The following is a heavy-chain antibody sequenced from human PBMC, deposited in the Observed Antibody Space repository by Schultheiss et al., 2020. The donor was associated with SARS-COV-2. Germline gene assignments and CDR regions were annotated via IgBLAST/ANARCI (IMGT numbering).Heavy chain of an antibody. CDR1: GGSISSYY. CDR3: ARGRGFEASMDV. J-gene: IGHJ6*02. CDR2: IYYSGST. Sequence: SVTLSLTCTVSGGSISSYYWSWIRQPPGKGLEWIGYIYYSGSTYYNPSLKSLVTISVDTSKNQFSLKLSSVTAADTAVYYCARGRGFEASMDVWGQGTTVTVSS. V-gene: IGHV4-59*12. D-gene: IGHD3-10*01.